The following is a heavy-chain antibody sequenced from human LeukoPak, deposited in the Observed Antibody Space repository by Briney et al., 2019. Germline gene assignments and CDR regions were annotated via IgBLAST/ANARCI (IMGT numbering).Heavy chain of an antibody. J-gene: IGHJ6*02. V-gene: IGHV3-23*01. CDR2: ISAASETI. D-gene: IGHD6-19*01. Sequence: GGSLRLSCAASGFTFSDAWMSWVRQAPGKGLEWVSAISAASETIYYADSVKGRFTISRDNSKNTLYLQINSLRVEDTGVYYCARRPAIAVAGVYYYGMDVWGQGTTVTVSS. CDR1: GFTFSDAW. CDR3: ARRPAIAVAGVYYYGMDV.